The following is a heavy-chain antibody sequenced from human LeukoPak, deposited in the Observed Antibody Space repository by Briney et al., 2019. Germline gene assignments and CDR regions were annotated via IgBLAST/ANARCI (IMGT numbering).Heavy chain of an antibody. V-gene: IGHV3-66*01. CDR2: IYSGGST. Sequence: PGWSLRLSCAASGFTVSSNYMNWVRQAPGKGLEWVSVIYSGGSTYYVDSVKGRFTISRDNSKNTLYLQMNSLRAEDTAVYYCARDLYSSGWYGGYYYYYMDVWGKGTTVTVSS. CDR3: ARDLYSSGWYGGYYYYYMDV. CDR1: GFTVSSNY. D-gene: IGHD6-19*01. J-gene: IGHJ6*03.